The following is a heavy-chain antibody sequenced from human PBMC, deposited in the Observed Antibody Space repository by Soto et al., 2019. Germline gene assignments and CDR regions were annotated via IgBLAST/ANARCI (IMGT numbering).Heavy chain of an antibody. V-gene: IGHV1-3*01. CDR2: INAGNGNT. CDR1: GYTFTSYA. J-gene: IGHJ4*02. D-gene: IGHD3-10*01. CDR3: AKDLLWFAELPEHFDY. Sequence: ASVKVSCKASGYTFTSYAMHWVRQAPGQRLEWMGWINAGNGNTKYSQKFQGRVTITTDTSASTAYMELSSLRSEDTAVYYCAKDLLWFAELPEHFDYWGQGTLVTFSS.